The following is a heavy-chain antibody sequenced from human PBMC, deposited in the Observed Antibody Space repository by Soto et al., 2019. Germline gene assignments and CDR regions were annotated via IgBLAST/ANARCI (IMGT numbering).Heavy chain of an antibody. CDR2: ISGSGGST. V-gene: IGHV3-23*01. Sequence: GGSLRLSCATSGFTFSSYAMSWVRQAPGKGLEWVSAISGSGGSTNYADSAEGRFTISRDNSKNTLYLQMSSLRAEDTAVYYCAKAGGIAVPGSHLDFWGQGTLVTVSS. CDR1: GFTFSSYA. CDR3: AKAGGIAVPGSHLDF. D-gene: IGHD6-19*01. J-gene: IGHJ4*02.